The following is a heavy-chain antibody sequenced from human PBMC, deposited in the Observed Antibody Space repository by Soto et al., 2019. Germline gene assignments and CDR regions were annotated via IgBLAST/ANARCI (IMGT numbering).Heavy chain of an antibody. Sequence: SETLSLTCAVYGGSFSGYYWSWIRQPPGKGLEWIGEINHSGSTNYNPSLKSRVTISVDTSKNQFPLKLSSVTAADTAVYYCARGRTGLLLWFGELSVGFDYWGQGTLVTVSS. J-gene: IGHJ4*02. CDR3: ARGRTGLLLWFGELSVGFDY. D-gene: IGHD3-10*01. CDR1: GGSFSGYY. V-gene: IGHV4-34*01. CDR2: INHSGST.